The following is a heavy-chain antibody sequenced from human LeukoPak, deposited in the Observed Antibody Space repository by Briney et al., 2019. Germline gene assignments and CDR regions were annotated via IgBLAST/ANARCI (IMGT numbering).Heavy chain of an antibody. D-gene: IGHD3-16*01. CDR1: GGTFSSYA. CDR2: IIPIFGTA. V-gene: IGHV1-69*05. Sequence: SVKVPCKASGGTFSSYAISWVRQAPGQGLEWMGGIIPIFGTANYAQKFQGRVTITTDESTSTAYMELSSLRSEDTAVYYCASRAGGKRGLYFDYWGQGTLVTVSS. CDR3: ASRAGGKRGLYFDY. J-gene: IGHJ4*02.